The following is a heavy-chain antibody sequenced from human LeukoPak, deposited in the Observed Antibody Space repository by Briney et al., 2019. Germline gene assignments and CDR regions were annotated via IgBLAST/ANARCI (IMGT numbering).Heavy chain of an antibody. CDR3: ARDAEMATTNFDY. V-gene: IGHV3-9*01. D-gene: IGHD1-1*01. J-gene: IGHJ4*02. CDR2: ISWNSGSI. CDR1: GFTFDDYA. Sequence: PGRSLRLSCAASGFTFDDYAMHWVRQAPGKGLEWVSGISWNSGSIGYADSVKGRFTISRDNAKNSLYLQMNSLRAEDTAVYYCARDAEMATTNFDYWGQGTLVTVSS.